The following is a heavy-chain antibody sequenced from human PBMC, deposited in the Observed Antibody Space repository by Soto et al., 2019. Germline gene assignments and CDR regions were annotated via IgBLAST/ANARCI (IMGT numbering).Heavy chain of an antibody. J-gene: IGHJ5*02. CDR2: ISKDGSNT. V-gene: IGHV3-30*18. D-gene: IGHD6-13*01. Sequence: QLVESGGGVVQPGRSRRLSCTASGFNFSSFGMHWVRQAPGKGLEWVAVISKDGSNTYYADSVKGRITISRENSNNTLYLVISSLRVEDTAVYYCLKAEYSTDPWGQGTLVIVSS. CDR1: GFNFSSFG. CDR3: LKAEYSTDP.